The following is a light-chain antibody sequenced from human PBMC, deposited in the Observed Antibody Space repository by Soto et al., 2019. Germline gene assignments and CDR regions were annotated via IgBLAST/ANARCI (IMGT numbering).Light chain of an antibody. V-gene: IGLV1-47*01. CDR3: ASLDDSLSVLD. CDR1: RFTIGSNY. J-gene: IGLJ2*01. CDR2: MNN. Sequence: QSVLTQPPSVSGTPGQWVSISCSGNRFTIGSNYVYWYQQLPGTAPKLLIYMNNQRPSGVPDRSSVSESGTSASLDISGLRPEDEADDYCASLDDSLSVLDLGGGTKLTVL.